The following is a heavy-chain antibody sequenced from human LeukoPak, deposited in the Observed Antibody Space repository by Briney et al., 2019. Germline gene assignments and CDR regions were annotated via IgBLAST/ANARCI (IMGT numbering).Heavy chain of an antibody. CDR2: IYYSGST. CDR1: GGSTSSSSYY. Sequence: SETLSLTCTVSGGSTSSSSYYWGWIRQPPGKGLEWIGSIYYSGSTYYNPSLKSRVTISVDTSKNQFSLKLSSVTAADTAVYYCARARLELRGNWFDPWGQGTLVTVSS. J-gene: IGHJ5*02. V-gene: IGHV4-39*01. D-gene: IGHD1-7*01. CDR3: ARARLELRGNWFDP.